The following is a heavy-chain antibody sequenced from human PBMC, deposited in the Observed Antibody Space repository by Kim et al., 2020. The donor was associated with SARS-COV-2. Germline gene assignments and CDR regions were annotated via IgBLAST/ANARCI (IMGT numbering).Heavy chain of an antibody. CDR1: GFTFSSYG. D-gene: IGHD6-13*01. Sequence: GGSLRLSCAASGFTFSSYGMHWVRQAPGKGLEWVAVISYDGSNKYYADSVKGRFTISRDNSKNTLYLQMNSLRAEDTAVYYCAKDQQQLVRTFDYWGQGTLVTVSS. V-gene: IGHV3-30*18. CDR3: AKDQQQLVRTFDY. J-gene: IGHJ4*02. CDR2: ISYDGSNK.